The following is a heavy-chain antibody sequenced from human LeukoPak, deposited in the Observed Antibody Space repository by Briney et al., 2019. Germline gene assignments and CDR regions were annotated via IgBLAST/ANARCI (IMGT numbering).Heavy chain of an antibody. V-gene: IGHV3-7*01. J-gene: IGHJ3*02. CDR1: GFTFSSYW. CDR3: ARDSSSSWYGDAFDI. CDR2: IKQDGSGK. D-gene: IGHD6-13*01. Sequence: GGSLRLSCAASGFTFSSYWMSWVRQAPGKGLEWVANIKQDGSGKYYVDSVKGRFTISRDNAKNSLYLQMNSLRAEDTAVYYCARDSSSSWYGDAFDIWGQGTMVTVSS.